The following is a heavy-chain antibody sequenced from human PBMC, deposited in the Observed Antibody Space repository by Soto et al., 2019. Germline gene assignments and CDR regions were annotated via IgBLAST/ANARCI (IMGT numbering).Heavy chain of an antibody. CDR3: ARDGSRITIFGVVSYYYGMDV. J-gene: IGHJ6*02. D-gene: IGHD3-3*01. CDR1: GFTFSSYG. V-gene: IGHV3-33*01. Sequence: GGSLRLSCAASGFTFSSYGMHWVRQAPGKGLEWVAVIWYDGSNKYYADSVKGRFTISRDNSKNTLYLQMNSLRAEDTAVYYCARDGSRITIFGVVSYYYGMDVWGQGTTVTVSS. CDR2: IWYDGSNK.